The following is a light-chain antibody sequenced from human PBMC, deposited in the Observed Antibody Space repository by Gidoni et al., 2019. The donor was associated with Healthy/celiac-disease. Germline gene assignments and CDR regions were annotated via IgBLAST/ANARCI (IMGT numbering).Light chain of an antibody. CDR2: GAS. CDR3: QQYGSSPQCS. J-gene: IGKJ2*04. Sequence: EIVLTQSPGTLSLSPGERATLSCRASQSVSSSYLAWYQQKPGQAPRLLIYGASSRATGIPDRVSGSGSGTDFTLTISRLEPEDFAVYYCQQYGSSPQCSFGQGTKLEIK. CDR1: QSVSSSY. V-gene: IGKV3-20*01.